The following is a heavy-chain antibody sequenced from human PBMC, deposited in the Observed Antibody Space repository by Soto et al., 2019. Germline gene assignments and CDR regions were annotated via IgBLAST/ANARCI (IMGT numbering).Heavy chain of an antibody. V-gene: IGHV1-69*02. D-gene: IGHD2-15*01. Sequence: QVQLVQSGAEVKKPGSSVKVSCKAYGGTFSSYTISWVRQAPGQGLEWMGRIIPILGIANYAQKFQGRVTITADKSTSTAYMELSSLRSEDTAVYYCARGPGSANWFDPWGQGTLVTVSS. CDR2: IIPILGIA. CDR3: ARGPGSANWFDP. J-gene: IGHJ5*02. CDR1: GGTFSSYT.